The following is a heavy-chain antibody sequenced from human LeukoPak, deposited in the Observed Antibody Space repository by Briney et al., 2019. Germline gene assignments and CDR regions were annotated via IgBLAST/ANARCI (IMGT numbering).Heavy chain of an antibody. CDR1: GFTFSSYS. J-gene: IGHJ4*02. D-gene: IGHD2-21*01. Sequence: GGSLRLSCAASGFTFSSYSMNWVRQAPGKGLEWVANIKQDGSEMYYVDSVLGRFTISRDNPKNSLSLQMNSLRAEDTAVYYCARGLPTGTDYFDYWGQGTLVTVSS. V-gene: IGHV3-7*01. CDR3: ARGLPTGTDYFDY. CDR2: IKQDGSEM.